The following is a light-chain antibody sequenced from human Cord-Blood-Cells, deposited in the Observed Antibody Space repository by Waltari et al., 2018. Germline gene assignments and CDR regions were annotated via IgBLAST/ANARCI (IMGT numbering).Light chain of an antibody. CDR3: QQYGSSLLT. V-gene: IGKV3-20*01. J-gene: IGKJ4*01. CDR2: GAS. Sequence: ELVFTQSPGTLALSPGVRATLPCRASQSVSSSYLAWYQQKPGQAPRLLIYGASSRATGIPDRFSGSGSGTDFTLTISRLEPEDFAVYYCQQYGSSLLTFGGGTKVEIK. CDR1: QSVSSSY.